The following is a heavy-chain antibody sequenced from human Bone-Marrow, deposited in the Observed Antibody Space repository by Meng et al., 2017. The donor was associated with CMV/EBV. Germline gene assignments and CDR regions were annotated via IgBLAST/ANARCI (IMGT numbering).Heavy chain of an antibody. CDR1: GGSINSDSHY. V-gene: IGHV4-39*07. CDR2: IYYGGTT. J-gene: IGHJ4*02. Sequence: SETLSLTCTVSGGSINSDSHYWGWIRQPPGKELEWIASIYYGGTTYYNPSLQRRVTISIDTSKNHFSLKLYSVTAADTAVYYCARSLVRGVVPAATDDYWGQGTLVTVSS. CDR3: ARSLVRGVVPAATDDY. D-gene: IGHD2-2*01.